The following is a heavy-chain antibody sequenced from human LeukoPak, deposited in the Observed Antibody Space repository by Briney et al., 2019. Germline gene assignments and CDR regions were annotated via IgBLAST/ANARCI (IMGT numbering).Heavy chain of an antibody. D-gene: IGHD2-21*01. J-gene: IGHJ6*03. CDR2: ISACNGNT. Sequence: ASVKVSCKASGYTFTSYGISWVRQAPGQGLEWMGWISACNGNTNYAQKLQGRVTMTTDTSTSTAYMELRSLRSDDTAVYYCARVVTKPYYYYYYMDVWGKGTTVTVSS. V-gene: IGHV1-18*01. CDR3: ARVVTKPYYYYYYMDV. CDR1: GYTFTSYG.